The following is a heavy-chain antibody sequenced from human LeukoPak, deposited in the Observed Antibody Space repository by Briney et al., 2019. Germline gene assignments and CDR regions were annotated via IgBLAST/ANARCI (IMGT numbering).Heavy chain of an antibody. Sequence: GASVKVSCKASGYTFIDYYMHWIRQAPGQGPEYMGWINPKSGGTNYAQKFVGRVTMSRDTSISTAYMEVSRLRSDDTAVYYCARDEHTAMATFRLDVWGQGTTVTVSS. CDR2: INPKSGGT. J-gene: IGHJ6*02. CDR3: ARDEHTAMATFRLDV. CDR1: GYTFIDYY. D-gene: IGHD5-12*01. V-gene: IGHV1-2*02.